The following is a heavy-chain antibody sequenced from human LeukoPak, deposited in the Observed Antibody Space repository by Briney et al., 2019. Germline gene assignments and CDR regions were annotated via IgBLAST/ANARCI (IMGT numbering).Heavy chain of an antibody. V-gene: IGHV1-18*01. CDR1: GYTFTSYG. J-gene: IGHJ4*02. D-gene: IGHD6-19*01. CDR2: ISAYNGNT. Sequence: ASVKVSFKSSGYTFTSYGISWVRQARGQRREWMGWISAYNGNTNNAQKLPGRVTMTTDTSTSTAYMELRSLRSDDTAVYYCARDRAVASDYWGQGTLVTVSS. CDR3: ARDRAVASDY.